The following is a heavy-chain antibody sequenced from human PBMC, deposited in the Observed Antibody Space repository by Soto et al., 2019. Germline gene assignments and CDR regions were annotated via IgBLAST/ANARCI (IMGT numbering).Heavy chain of an antibody. Sequence: QVQLVQSGAEVKKPGASVKVSCKASGYTFTSYDINWVRQATGQGLEWMGWMNPNSGNTGYAQKFQGRVTMTRNTSISTAYMELSSLRSEDTAVYYCARAVPYCSSTSCYGYYYYYMDVWGKGPRSPSP. D-gene: IGHD2-2*01. V-gene: IGHV1-8*01. J-gene: IGHJ6*03. CDR2: MNPNSGNT. CDR1: GYTFTSYD. CDR3: ARAVPYCSSTSCYGYYYYYMDV.